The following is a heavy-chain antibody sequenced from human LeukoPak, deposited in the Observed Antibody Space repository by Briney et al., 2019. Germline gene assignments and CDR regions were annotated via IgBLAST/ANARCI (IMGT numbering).Heavy chain of an antibody. CDR3: AARIDDAFDI. Sequence: SETLSLTCTVSGGSISSYYWSWIRQPPGKGLEWIGYIYYSGSTNYNPSLKSRVTVSVDTSKNQFSLKLSSVTAADTAVYYCAARIDDAFDIWGQGTMVTVSS. V-gene: IGHV4-59*08. J-gene: IGHJ3*02. CDR2: IYYSGST. CDR1: GGSISSYY. D-gene: IGHD6-6*01.